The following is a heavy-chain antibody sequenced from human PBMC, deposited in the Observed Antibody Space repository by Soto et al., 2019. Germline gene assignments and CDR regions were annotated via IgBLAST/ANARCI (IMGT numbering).Heavy chain of an antibody. V-gene: IGHV3-30*18. D-gene: IGHD3-22*01. CDR1: GFTFSSYG. J-gene: IGHJ3*02. CDR3: AKDGSYYYDSSARSQYVFEI. Sequence: GGSLRLSCAASGFTFSSYGMHWVRQAPGKGLEWVAVISYDGSNKYYADSVKGRFTISRDNSKNTLYLQMNSLRAEDTAVYYCAKDGSYYYDSSARSQYVFEIWGQGTMVTVSS. CDR2: ISYDGSNK.